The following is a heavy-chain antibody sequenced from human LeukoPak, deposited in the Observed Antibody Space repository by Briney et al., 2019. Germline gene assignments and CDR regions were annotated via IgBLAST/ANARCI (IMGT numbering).Heavy chain of an antibody. J-gene: IGHJ5*01. V-gene: IGHV3-33*01. D-gene: IGHD3-10*01. CDR1: GFTFNNYG. Sequence: PGGSLRLSCAASGFTFNNYGVRWVRQAPGKGLERVAVIWFDGSYTYYADSVKGRFTISRDNSKNTLYLQMNSLRAEDTAVYYCARGFYYGSGSPIDSWGQGTLVTVSS. CDR3: ARGFYYGSGSPIDS. CDR2: IWFDGSYT.